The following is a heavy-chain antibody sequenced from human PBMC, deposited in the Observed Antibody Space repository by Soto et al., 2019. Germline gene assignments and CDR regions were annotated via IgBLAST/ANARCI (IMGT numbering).Heavy chain of an antibody. V-gene: IGHV4-34*01. CDR2: INHSGST. CDR1: GGSFSGYY. D-gene: IGHD1-1*01. Sequence: SETLSLTCAVYGGSFSGYYWSWIRQPPGKGLEWIGEINHSGSTNYNPSLKSRVTISVDTSKNQFSLKLSSVTAADTAVYYCARARNPIDYWGQGTLVTVSS. CDR3: ARARNPIDY. J-gene: IGHJ4*02.